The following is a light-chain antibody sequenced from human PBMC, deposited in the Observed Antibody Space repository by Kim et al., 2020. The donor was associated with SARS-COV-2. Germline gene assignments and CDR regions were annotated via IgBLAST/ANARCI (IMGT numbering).Light chain of an antibody. CDR3: LLYYSGAVV. J-gene: IGLJ2*01. Sequence: PGGTGTLTCAPSTGADTSAYNPYWFQQKPGQPPRGLIYTTSNKHSWTPAGFSGSLLGGKAALTLSGAQPEDEADYYCLLYYSGAVVFGGGTQLTVL. CDR2: TTS. V-gene: IGLV7-43*01. CDR1: TGADTSAYN.